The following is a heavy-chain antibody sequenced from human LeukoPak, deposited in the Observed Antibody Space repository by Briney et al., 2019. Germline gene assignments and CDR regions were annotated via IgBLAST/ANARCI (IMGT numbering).Heavy chain of an antibody. CDR3: ARERARRGEVSVDY. Sequence: PGGSLRLSCAASGFTFSSYNMNWVRQAPGKGLEWVSSISSSSSYIYYADSVKGRFTISRDNAKNSLYLQMNSLRAEDTAVYYCARERARRGEVSVDYWGQGTLVTVSS. J-gene: IGHJ4*02. CDR2: ISSSSSYI. CDR1: GFTFSSYN. V-gene: IGHV3-21*01. D-gene: IGHD3-10*01.